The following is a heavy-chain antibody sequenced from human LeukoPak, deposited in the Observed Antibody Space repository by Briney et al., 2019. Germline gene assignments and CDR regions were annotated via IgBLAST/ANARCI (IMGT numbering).Heavy chain of an antibody. J-gene: IGHJ5*02. CDR1: GGSINGSY. D-gene: IGHD2-21*01. V-gene: IGHV4-59*08. Sequence: SETLSLTCTVSGGSINGSYWSWIRQPPGKGLEWIGYIYSSGSTNSNPSLKSRVTISVDTSKNQFSLKLSSVTAADTAMYYCAKPLALNWFNPWGQGTLVTVSS. CDR2: IYSSGST. CDR3: AKPLALNWFNP.